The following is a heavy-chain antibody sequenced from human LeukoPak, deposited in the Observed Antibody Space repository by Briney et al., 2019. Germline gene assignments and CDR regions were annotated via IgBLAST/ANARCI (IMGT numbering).Heavy chain of an antibody. D-gene: IGHD1-14*01. J-gene: IGHJ4*02. CDR1: GGSISSYY. CDR2: IYYSGST. V-gene: IGHV4-59*01. Sequence: SETLSLTCTVSGGSISSYYWSWIRQPPGKGLEWIGYIYYSGSTNYNPSLKSRVTISVDTSKNQFSLKLSSVTAADTAVYYCARGGNQVRKYYLDYWGQGTLVTVSS. CDR3: ARGGNQVRKYYLDY.